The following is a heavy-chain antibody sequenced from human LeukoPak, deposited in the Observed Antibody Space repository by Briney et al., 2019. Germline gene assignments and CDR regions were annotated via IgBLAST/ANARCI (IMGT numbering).Heavy chain of an antibody. CDR3: ARGYYDSSGYYPFRYYYYYGMDV. J-gene: IGHJ6*02. CDR1: GGSFSGYY. CDR2: INHSGST. D-gene: IGHD3-22*01. Sequence: PSETLSLTCAVYGGSFSGYYWSWIRQPPGKGLEWIGEINHSGSTNYNPSLKSRVTISVDTSTNQFSLKLSSVTAADTAVYYCARGYYDSSGYYPFRYYYYYGMDVWGQGTTVTVSS. V-gene: IGHV4-34*01.